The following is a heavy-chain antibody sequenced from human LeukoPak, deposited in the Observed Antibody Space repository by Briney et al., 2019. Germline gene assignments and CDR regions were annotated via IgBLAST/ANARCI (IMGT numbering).Heavy chain of an antibody. V-gene: IGHV3-43*01. J-gene: IGHJ6*03. D-gene: IGHD4-17*01. Sequence: GGSLRLSCAASGFTFDDYTMHWVRQAPGKGLEWVSLISWDGGSTYYADSVKGRFTISRDNSKNSLYLQMNSLRTEDTALYYCAKDSGYGGYLGGYYYMDVWGKGTTVTVSS. CDR3: AKDSGYGGYLGGYYYMDV. CDR1: GFTFDDYT. CDR2: ISWDGGST.